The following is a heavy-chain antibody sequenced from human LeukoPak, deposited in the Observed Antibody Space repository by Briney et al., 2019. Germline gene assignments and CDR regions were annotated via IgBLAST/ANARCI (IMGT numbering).Heavy chain of an antibody. D-gene: IGHD2-21*01. J-gene: IGHJ5*02. CDR2: LNSDGSGT. V-gene: IGHV3-74*01. CDR3: ARWRGTSPVGEFDP. CDR1: GFTFSSYW. Sequence: PGGSLRLSCAASGFTFSSYWMHWVRQSPGKGLVWVSRLNSDGSGTSYADSVKGRFTISRDNAKNTLYLQMNSLRAVDTAVYYCARWRGTSPVGEFDPWGQGTLVTVSS.